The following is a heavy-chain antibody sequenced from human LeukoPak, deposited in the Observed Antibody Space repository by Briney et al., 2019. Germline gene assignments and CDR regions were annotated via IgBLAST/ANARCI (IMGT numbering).Heavy chain of an antibody. CDR1: GFSFNTYN. CDR3: ATYRQVLLPFES. V-gene: IGHV3-23*01. CDR2: IFPSGGEI. J-gene: IGHJ4*02. D-gene: IGHD2-8*02. Sequence: HPGGSLRLSCAASGFSFNTYNMNWVRQAPGKGLEWVSSIFPSGGEIHYADSVRGRFTISRDNSKSTLSLQMNSLRAEDTAIYYCATYRQVLLPFESWGQGTLVTVSS.